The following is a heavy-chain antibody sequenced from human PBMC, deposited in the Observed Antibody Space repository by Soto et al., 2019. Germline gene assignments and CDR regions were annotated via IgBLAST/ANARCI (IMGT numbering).Heavy chain of an antibody. CDR3: ARDTGTMTNLRPYGRLGGMDA. CDR2: ISSSGSTI. V-gene: IGHV3-11*01. Sequence: SXGSLRFACAASGFSFSDYYMSWIRPAPGKGLEWVSYISSSGSTIYYADSVKGRFTISRDNAKNSLYLQMNSLRAEDTAVYYCARDTGTMTNLRPYGRLGGMDACGQGTTVPVSS. D-gene: IGHD3-22*01. CDR1: GFSFSDYY. J-gene: IGHJ6*02.